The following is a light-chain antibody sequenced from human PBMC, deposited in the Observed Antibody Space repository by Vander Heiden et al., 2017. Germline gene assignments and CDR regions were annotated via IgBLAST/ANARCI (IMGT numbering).Light chain of an antibody. CDR3: HQYGSSPLT. CDR2: GTS. V-gene: IGKV3-20*01. J-gene: IGKJ4*01. CDR1: LRVSSNS. Sequence: DIVFTLFPGPLSFSPAASVPISCRATLRVSSNSLAWYQQKPGQAPRLLIYGTSSRATGIPDRFSGSGSGTEFTLSISGLEPEDYAVFYCHQYGSSPLTFGGGTKVEIK.